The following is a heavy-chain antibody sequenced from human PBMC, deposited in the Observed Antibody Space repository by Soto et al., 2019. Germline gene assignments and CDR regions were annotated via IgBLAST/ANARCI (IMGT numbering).Heavy chain of an antibody. V-gene: IGHV1-69*13. CDR1: GGTFSSYA. CDR2: IIPIFGTA. CDR3: ATSSNSCYRLYSRSCGMDV. Sequence: SVKVSCKASGGTFSSYAISWVRQAPVQGLEWMGGIIPIFGTANYAQKFQGRVTITADESTSTAYMELSSLRSEDTAVYYCATSSNSCYRLYSRSCGMDVWGQGAKVTVSS. D-gene: IGHD2-2*01. J-gene: IGHJ6*02.